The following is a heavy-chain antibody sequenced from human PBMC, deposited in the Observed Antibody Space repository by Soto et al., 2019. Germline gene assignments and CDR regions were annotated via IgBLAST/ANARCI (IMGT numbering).Heavy chain of an antibody. CDR3: AKPQTYYYDSGTRPYYAMHV. J-gene: IGHJ6*02. CDR2: IDDTGGYT. Sequence: PGGSLRLSCSASGFTFSRFAMHWVRQAPGKGLEYISSIDDTGGYTPYADSVKGRFTISRDNSKNTLYLQMSSLRAEDTAVYYCAKPQTYYYDSGTRPYYAMHVWGQGTTVTVSS. V-gene: IGHV3-64D*06. D-gene: IGHD3-10*01. CDR1: GFTFSRFA.